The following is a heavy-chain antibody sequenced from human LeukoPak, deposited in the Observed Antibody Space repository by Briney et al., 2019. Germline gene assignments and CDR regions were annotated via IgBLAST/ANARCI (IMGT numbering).Heavy chain of an antibody. CDR1: GFTFSSYA. J-gene: IGHJ4*02. Sequence: GGSLRLSCAASGFTFSSYAMSWVRQAPGKGLEWVSAISGSGGSTYYADSVKCRFTISRDNSKNTLYLQMNSLRAEDTAVYYCAKVLFPVTIFGVLDYWGQGTLVTVSS. V-gene: IGHV3-23*01. D-gene: IGHD3-3*01. CDR3: AKVLFPVTIFGVLDY. CDR2: ISGSGGST.